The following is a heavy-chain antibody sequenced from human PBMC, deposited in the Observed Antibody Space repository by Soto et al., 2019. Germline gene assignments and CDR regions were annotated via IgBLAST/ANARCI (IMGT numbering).Heavy chain of an antibody. V-gene: IGHV1-8*01. D-gene: IGHD2-15*01. J-gene: IGHJ6*03. Sequence: ASVKVSCKASGYTFTSYDINWVRQATGQGLEWMGWMNPNSGNTGYAQKFQGRVTMTRNTSISTAYMELSSLRSEDTAVYYCARVYCSGGSCYYYYYYYYMDVWGKGTTVTVSS. CDR3: ARVYCSGGSCYYYYYYYYMDV. CDR1: GYTFTSYD. CDR2: MNPNSGNT.